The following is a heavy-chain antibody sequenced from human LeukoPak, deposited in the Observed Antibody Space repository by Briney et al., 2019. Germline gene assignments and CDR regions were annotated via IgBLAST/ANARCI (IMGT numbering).Heavy chain of an antibody. CDR1: GGSLSSGTYY. CDR2: IYTSGST. Sequence: PSETLSLTCTVSGGSLSSGTYYWNWLRQPAGKGLEWIGLIYTSGSTNYNPYLKSRVTISLDTSKNQFSLKLSSVTAADTAVYYCARGSGYASADYWGQGTLVTVSS. J-gene: IGHJ4*02. D-gene: IGHD3-3*01. CDR3: ARGSGYASADY. V-gene: IGHV4-61*02.